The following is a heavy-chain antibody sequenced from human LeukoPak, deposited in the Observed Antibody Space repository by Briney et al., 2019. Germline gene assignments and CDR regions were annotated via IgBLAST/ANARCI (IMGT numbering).Heavy chain of an antibody. CDR2: ISYDGSNK. Sequence: GRSLRLSCAASGFTFSSYAMHWVRQAPGKGLEWVAVISYDGSNKYYADSVKGRFTISRDNSKSTLYLQMNSLRAEDTAVYYCAVGGKFGSQWLDPFGDYWGQGTLVTVSS. CDR1: GFTFSSYA. V-gene: IGHV3-30-3*01. D-gene: IGHD6-19*01. J-gene: IGHJ4*02. CDR3: AVGGKFGSQWLDPFGDY.